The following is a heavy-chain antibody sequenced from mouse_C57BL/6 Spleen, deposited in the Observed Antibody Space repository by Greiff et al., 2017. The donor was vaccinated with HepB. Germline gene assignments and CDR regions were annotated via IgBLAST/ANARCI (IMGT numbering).Heavy chain of an antibody. D-gene: IGHD2-4*01. CDR1: GYSITSGYY. Sequence: EVKLVESGPGLVKPSQSLSLTCSVTGYSITSGYYWNWIRQFPGNKLEWMGYISYDGSNNYNPSLKNRISITRDTSKNQFFLKLNSVTTEDTATYYCARGDYDGYWYFDVWGTGTTVTVSS. J-gene: IGHJ1*03. V-gene: IGHV3-6*01. CDR2: ISYDGSN. CDR3: ARGDYDGYWYFDV.